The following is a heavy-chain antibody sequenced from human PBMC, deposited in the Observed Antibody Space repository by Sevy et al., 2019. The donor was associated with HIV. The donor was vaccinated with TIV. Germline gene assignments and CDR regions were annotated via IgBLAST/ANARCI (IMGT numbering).Heavy chain of an antibody. CDR1: GFTFSSYA. D-gene: IGHD3-22*01. CDR3: ARGGGYDSSGYFSDAFDI. Sequence: GGSLRLSCAASGFTFSSYAMHWVRQAPGKGLEWVAVISYDGSNKYYADSVKGRFTISRDNSKNTLYLQMNSLGAEDTAVYYCARGGGYDSSGYFSDAFDIWGQGTMVTVSS. J-gene: IGHJ3*02. V-gene: IGHV3-30-3*01. CDR2: ISYDGSNK.